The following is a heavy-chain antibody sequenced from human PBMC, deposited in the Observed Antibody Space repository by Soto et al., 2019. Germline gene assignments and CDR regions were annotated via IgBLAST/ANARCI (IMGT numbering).Heavy chain of an antibody. Sequence: EVPLVESGGGLVQPGGSLRLSCAASGLIFSDYHMDWVRQAPGKGLEWVGRIRRKANSYTTEYAASVKGRFTSSRDDSKNSLYLQMNSLKSEDTAVYYCAMLGGWSGGSSGMDVWGQGTTVTVSS. V-gene: IGHV3-72*01. CDR1: GLIFSDYH. CDR2: IRRKANSYTT. J-gene: IGHJ6*02. CDR3: AMLGGWSGGSSGMDV. D-gene: IGHD6-19*01.